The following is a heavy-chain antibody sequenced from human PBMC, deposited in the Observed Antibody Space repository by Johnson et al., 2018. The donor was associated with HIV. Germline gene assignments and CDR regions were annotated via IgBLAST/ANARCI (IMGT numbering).Heavy chain of an antibody. CDR2: ISYDGSNK. CDR3: ARDHPTPGARVHVFDL. J-gene: IGHJ3*01. CDR1: RFTFSYYG. D-gene: IGHD2-15*01. V-gene: IGHV3-30*19. Sequence: QVQLVESGGGVVQPGRSLRLSCSASRFTFSYYGIHWVRQAPGTGLEWVAVISYDGSNKYYADSVKGRLTISRDNSKNTLYLQMSSLRTEDTAVYYCARDHPTPGARVHVFDLWGQWTMVTVSS.